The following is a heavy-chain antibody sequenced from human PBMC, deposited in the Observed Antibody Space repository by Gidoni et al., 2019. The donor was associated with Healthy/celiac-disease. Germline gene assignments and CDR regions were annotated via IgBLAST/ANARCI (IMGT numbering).Heavy chain of an antibody. CDR2: IYYSGST. J-gene: IGHJ5*02. D-gene: IGHD2-15*01. CDR1: GGSISSRNYY. V-gene: IGHV4-39*01. Sequence: QLQLQESGPGLVRPSETLSLTCPVSGGSISSRNYYWGGIRQPPGKGLEWIGSIYYSGSTYYNPSLKSRVNISLHTSKNQFSLKLSSVTAADTAVYYCARHMGVRMLDIVVVVAATPGWFDPWGQGTLVTVSS. CDR3: ARHMGVRMLDIVVVVAATPGWFDP.